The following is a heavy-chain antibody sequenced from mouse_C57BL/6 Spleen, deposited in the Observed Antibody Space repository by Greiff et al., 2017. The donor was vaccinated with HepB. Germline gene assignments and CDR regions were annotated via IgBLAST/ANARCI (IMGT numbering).Heavy chain of an antibody. J-gene: IGHJ3*01. CDR2: IYPGDGDT. Sequence: VMLVESGAELVKPGASVKISCKASGYAFSSYWMNWVKQRPGKGLEWIGQIYPGDGDTNYNGKFKGKATLTADKSSSTAYMQLSSLTSEDSAVYFCARLRSFAYWGQGTLVTVSA. V-gene: IGHV1-80*01. CDR1: GYAFSSYW. CDR3: ARLRSFAY.